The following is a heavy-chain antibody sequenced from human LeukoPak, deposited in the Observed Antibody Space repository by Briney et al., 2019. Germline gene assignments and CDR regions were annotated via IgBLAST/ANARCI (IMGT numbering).Heavy chain of an antibody. CDR1: GYSFTSYW. V-gene: IGHV5-10-1*01. CDR3: AIKGDYGDYYFDY. CDR2: IDPSDSYT. J-gene: IGHJ4*02. Sequence: GESPRISCKGSGYSFTSYWISWVRQMPGKGLEWMGRIDPSDSYTNYSPSFQGHVTISADKSISTAYLQWSSLKASDTAMYYCAIKGDYGDYYFDYWGQGTLVTVSS. D-gene: IGHD4-17*01.